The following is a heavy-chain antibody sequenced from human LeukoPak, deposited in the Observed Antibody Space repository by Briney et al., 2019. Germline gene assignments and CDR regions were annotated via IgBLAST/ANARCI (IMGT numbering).Heavy chain of an antibody. CDR3: ARGFSGNYSGVPFDY. V-gene: IGHV4-38-2*02. CDR1: GYSISSSYY. D-gene: IGHD1-26*01. CDR2: IHYSGST. J-gene: IGHJ4*02. Sequence: SETLSLTCTVSGYSISSSYYWGWIRQPPGKGLEWIATIHYSGSTYYNPSLKSRVTISLDTSKNQFSLKLNSVAAADTAVYYCARGFSGNYSGVPFDYWGQGTLVTVSS.